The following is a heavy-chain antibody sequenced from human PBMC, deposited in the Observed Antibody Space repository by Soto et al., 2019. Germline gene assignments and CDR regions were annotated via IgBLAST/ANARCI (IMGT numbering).Heavy chain of an antibody. CDR2: ISYDGSNK. V-gene: IGHV3-30*18. CDR1: GFTFSSYG. Sequence: GGSLRLSCAASGFTFSSYGMHWVRQAPGKGLEWVAVISYDGSNKYYADSVKGRFTISRDNSKNTLYLQMNSLRAEDTAVYYCAKDRFDSPLLWYFQHWGQGTLVTVSS. J-gene: IGHJ1*01. D-gene: IGHD3-10*01. CDR3: AKDRFDSPLLWYFQH.